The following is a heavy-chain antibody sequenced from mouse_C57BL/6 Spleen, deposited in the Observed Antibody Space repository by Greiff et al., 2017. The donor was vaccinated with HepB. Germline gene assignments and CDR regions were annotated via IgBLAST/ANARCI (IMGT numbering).Heavy chain of an antibody. CDR3: ARDYYGSSYVRPAWFAY. J-gene: IGHJ3*01. CDR2: ISDGGSYT. CDR1: GFTFSSYA. V-gene: IGHV5-4*01. Sequence: DVMLVESGGGLVKPGGSLKLSCAASGFTFSSYAMSWVRQTPEKRLEWVATISDGGSYTYYPDNVKGRFTISRDNAKNNLYLQMSHLKSEDTAMYYCARDYYGSSYVRPAWFAYWGQGTLVTVSA. D-gene: IGHD1-1*01.